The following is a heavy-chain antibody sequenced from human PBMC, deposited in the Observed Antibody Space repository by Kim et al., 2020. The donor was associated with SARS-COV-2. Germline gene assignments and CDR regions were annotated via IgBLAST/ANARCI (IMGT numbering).Heavy chain of an antibody. D-gene: IGHD2-21*02. CDR1: GYTFTGYY. J-gene: IGHJ6*02. Sequence: ASVKVSCKASGYTFTGYYMHWVRQAPGQGLEWMGWINPNSGGTNYAQKFQGWVTMTRDTSISTAYMELSRLRSDDTAVYYCARDREVVTAYNYCYYGMDVWGQGTTVTVSS. V-gene: IGHV1-2*04. CDR3: ARDREVVTAYNYCYYGMDV. CDR2: INPNSGGT.